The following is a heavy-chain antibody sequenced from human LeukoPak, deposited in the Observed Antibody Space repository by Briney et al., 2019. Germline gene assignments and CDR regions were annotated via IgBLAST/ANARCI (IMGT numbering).Heavy chain of an antibody. CDR1: GYSFTSYW. J-gene: IGHJ3*02. CDR2: IYPGDSDT. Sequence: GESLKISCKGSGYSFTSYWIGWVRQMPGKGLEWMGIIYPGDSDTRYSPSFQGQVTISADKSIGTAYLQWSSLKASDTAMYYCARSSLGYDILTGYSPEGAFDIWGQGTMVTVSS. D-gene: IGHD3-9*01. V-gene: IGHV5-51*01. CDR3: ARSSLGYDILTGYSPEGAFDI.